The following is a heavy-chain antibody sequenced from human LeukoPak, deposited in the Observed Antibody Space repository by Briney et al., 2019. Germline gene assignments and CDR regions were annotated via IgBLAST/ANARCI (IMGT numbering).Heavy chain of an antibody. CDR1: GFTFSNFV. V-gene: IGHV3-23*01. Sequence: GGSLRLSCAASGFTFSNFVMNWVRQAPGKGLQWVSTIGAGGVNTFYADSVKGRFTITRDNSKNTLYLQMNSLRAEDTAVYYCANVIVATIKGEIDYWGQGTLVTVSS. D-gene: IGHD5-12*01. J-gene: IGHJ4*02. CDR3: ANVIVATIKGEIDY. CDR2: IGAGGVNT.